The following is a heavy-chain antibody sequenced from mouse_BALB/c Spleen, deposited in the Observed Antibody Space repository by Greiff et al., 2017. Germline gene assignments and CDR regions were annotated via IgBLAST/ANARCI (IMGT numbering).Heavy chain of an antibody. D-gene: IGHD2-10*02. CDR1: GFNIKDYY. V-gene: IGHV14-4*02. CDR3: NAQYAGVAY. J-gene: IGHJ3*01. CDR2: IDPENGDT. Sequence: EVQLQQSGAELVRSGASVKLSCTASGFNIKDYYMHWVKQRPEQGLEWIGWIDPENGDTEYAPKFQGKATMTADTSSNTAYLQLSSLTSEDTAVYYCNAQYAGVAYWGQGTLVTVAA.